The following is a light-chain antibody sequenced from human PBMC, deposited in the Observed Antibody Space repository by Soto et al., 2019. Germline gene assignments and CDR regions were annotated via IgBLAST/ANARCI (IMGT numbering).Light chain of an antibody. Sequence: QSALTQPPSASGSPGQSVTISWTGTSSDVGSYNYVSWYQQHPGKAPKLMIYEVTKRPSGVPDRFSGSKSGNTASLTVSGLQAEDEADYYCTSYAGSNNVLFGGGTKVTVL. CDR2: EVT. CDR1: SSDVGSYNY. V-gene: IGLV2-8*01. J-gene: IGLJ2*01. CDR3: TSYAGSNNVL.